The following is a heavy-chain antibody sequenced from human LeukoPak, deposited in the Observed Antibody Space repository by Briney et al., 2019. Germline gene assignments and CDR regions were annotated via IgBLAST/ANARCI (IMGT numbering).Heavy chain of an antibody. Sequence: SETLSLTCTVSGGSINSGTYYWSWIRQSAGKGLEWIGRIFASGSTKYNPSLKSRVTISVDTSKNQFSLKVTSVTAADTAVYYCARERSGSYFGYDWFDPWGQGTLVTVSS. J-gene: IGHJ5*02. V-gene: IGHV4-61*02. D-gene: IGHD1-26*01. CDR2: IFASGST. CDR3: ARERSGSYFGYDWFDP. CDR1: GGSINSGTYY.